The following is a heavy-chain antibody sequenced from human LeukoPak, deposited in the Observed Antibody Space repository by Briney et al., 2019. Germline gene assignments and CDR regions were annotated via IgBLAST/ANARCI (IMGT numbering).Heavy chain of an antibody. J-gene: IGHJ4*02. Sequence: ASVKVSCKASGYTFTSYGISWERQAPGQGLEWMGWISAYNGNTNYAQTLQGRVTMTTDTSTRTAYMELRSLRSDDPAVYYCARVPRIDYYDSSGYTWYLDYWGQGTLVTVSS. CDR1: GYTFTSYG. V-gene: IGHV1-18*01. D-gene: IGHD3-22*01. CDR2: ISAYNGNT. CDR3: ARVPRIDYYDSSGYTWYLDY.